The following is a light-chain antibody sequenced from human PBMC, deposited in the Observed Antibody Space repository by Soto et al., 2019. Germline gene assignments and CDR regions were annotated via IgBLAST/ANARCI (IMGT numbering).Light chain of an antibody. CDR1: QSISSW. V-gene: IGKV1-5*01. CDR2: DAS. Sequence: DIRMTQSPSTLCASVGDRVTITCRASQSISSWLAWYQQKPGKAPKLLIYDASSLESGVPSRFSGSGSGTEFTLTISSLQPDDFATYYCQQYNSYSVTFGQGTKGEIK. J-gene: IGKJ1*01. CDR3: QQYNSYSVT.